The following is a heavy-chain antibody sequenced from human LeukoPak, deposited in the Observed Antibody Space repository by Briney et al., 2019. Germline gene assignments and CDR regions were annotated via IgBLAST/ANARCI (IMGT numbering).Heavy chain of an antibody. J-gene: IGHJ4*02. CDR3: ARDYYDNSGPSGY. D-gene: IGHD3-22*01. CDR1: GGTFSSYA. Sequence: SVKASCKASGGTFSSYAISWVRQAPGQGLEWMGGIIPIFGTANYAQKFQGRVTITTDESTSTAYMELSSLRSEDTAVYYCARDYYDNSGPSGYWGQGTLVVVSS. V-gene: IGHV1-69*05. CDR2: IIPIFGTA.